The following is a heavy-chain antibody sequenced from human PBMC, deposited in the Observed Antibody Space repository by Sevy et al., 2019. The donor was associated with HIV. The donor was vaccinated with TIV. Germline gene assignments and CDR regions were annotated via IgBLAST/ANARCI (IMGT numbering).Heavy chain of an antibody. CDR1: GGSISSSSYN. CDR3: ARSSGYSSSWWPYSPDTLGGNNWFDP. J-gene: IGHJ5*02. V-gene: IGHV4-39*07. CDR2: IYYSGST. Sequence: SETLSLTCTVSGGSISSSSYNWGWIRQPPGKGLEWIGSIYYSGSTYYNPSLKSRVSISVDTSKNQFSLKLSSVTAADTALYYCARSSGYSSSWWPYSPDTLGGNNWFDPWGQGTLVTVS. D-gene: IGHD6-13*01.